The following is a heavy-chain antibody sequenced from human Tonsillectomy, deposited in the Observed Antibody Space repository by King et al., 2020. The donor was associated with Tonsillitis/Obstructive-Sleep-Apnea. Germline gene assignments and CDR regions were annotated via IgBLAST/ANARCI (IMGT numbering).Heavy chain of an antibody. Sequence: DVQLVESGGGLVQPGGSLTLSCAASGFTFSSHWMHWVRQAPGKGLVWVSRINNDGSSTSYAGSVKGRFTISRDNAKNTLYLQMNSLRAEDTALYYCARQSLGYCSTTSCRIVDYWGQGALVTVSS. CDR2: INNDGSST. CDR3: ARQSLGYCSTTSCRIVDY. V-gene: IGHV3-74*01. CDR1: GFTFSSHW. D-gene: IGHD2-2*01. J-gene: IGHJ4*02.